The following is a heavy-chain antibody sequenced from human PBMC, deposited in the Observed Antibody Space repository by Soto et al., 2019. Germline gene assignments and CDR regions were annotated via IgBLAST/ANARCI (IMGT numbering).Heavy chain of an antibody. D-gene: IGHD3-10*01. CDR3: ARIYGSEHGAFDI. CDR1: GGTFSSYA. CDR2: IIPIFGTA. J-gene: IGHJ3*02. Sequence: GASVKVSCKASGGTFSSYAISWVRQAPGQGLEWMGGIIPIFGTANYAQKFQDRVTITADESTSTAYMELSSLRSEDTAVYYCARIYGSEHGAFDIWGQGTMVTVSS. V-gene: IGHV1-69*13.